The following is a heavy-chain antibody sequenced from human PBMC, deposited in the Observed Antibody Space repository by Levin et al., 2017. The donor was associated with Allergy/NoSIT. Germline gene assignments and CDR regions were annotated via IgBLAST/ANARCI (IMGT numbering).Heavy chain of an antibody. D-gene: IGHD6-13*01. Sequence: SCAASGFTFSSYSMHWVRQAPGKGLEWVSSISSSSSYIYYADSVKGRFTISRDNAKNSLYLQMNSLRAEDTAVYYCARVRSIGSSWYEYFDSWGQGTLVTVSS. CDR1: GFTFSSYS. V-gene: IGHV3-21*01. CDR2: ISSSSSYI. CDR3: ARVRSIGSSWYEYFDS. J-gene: IGHJ4*02.